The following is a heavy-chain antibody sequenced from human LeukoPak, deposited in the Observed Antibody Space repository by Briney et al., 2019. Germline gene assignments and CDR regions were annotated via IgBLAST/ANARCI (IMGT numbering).Heavy chain of an antibody. V-gene: IGHV1-8*01. J-gene: IGHJ6*02. CDR1: GYSFSTFD. Sequence: ASVKVSCKTSGYSFSTFDINWVRQATGQGLEWMGWMNPNGGNTNYEQKFQGRLTMTRDTSISTAYMELSSLRSEDTAVYYCARGGILVQGVTILYGMDVWGQGTTVTVSS. CDR3: ARGGILVQGVTILYGMDV. CDR2: MNPNGGNT. D-gene: IGHD3-10*01.